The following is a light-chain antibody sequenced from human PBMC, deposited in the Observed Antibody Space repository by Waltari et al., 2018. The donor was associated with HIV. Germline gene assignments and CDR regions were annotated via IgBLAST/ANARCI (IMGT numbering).Light chain of an antibody. J-gene: IGLJ3*02. CDR3: QSANSRGTSLV. CDR2: KDT. CDR1: DLPKTH. Sequence: SFHLTQPPSVSVSPGHTARITCSGGDLPKTHAYCYQQKTGQAPVLIIYKDTERPSGIPGRFSGSSSGTTVTLTISGVQAEDEADYYCQSANSRGTSLVFGGGTKLTVL. V-gene: IGLV3-25*03.